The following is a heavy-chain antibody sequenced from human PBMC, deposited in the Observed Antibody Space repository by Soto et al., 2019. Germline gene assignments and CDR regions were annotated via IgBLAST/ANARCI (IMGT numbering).Heavy chain of an antibody. V-gene: IGHV4-30-4*01. CDR3: ARAVLEWAAAAYNWFDP. J-gene: IGHJ5*02. CDR1: GGSISSGDYY. D-gene: IGHD6-13*01. CDR2: IYYSGST. Sequence: SETLSLTCTVSGGSISSGDYYWSWIRQPPGKGLEWIGYIYYSGSTYYNPSLKSRVTISVDTAKNQFSLKLSSVTAADTAVYYCARAVLEWAAAAYNWFDPWGQGTLVTVSS.